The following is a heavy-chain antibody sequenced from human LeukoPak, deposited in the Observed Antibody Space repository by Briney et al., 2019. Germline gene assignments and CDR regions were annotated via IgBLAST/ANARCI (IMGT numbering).Heavy chain of an antibody. Sequence: GGSLRLSCAASGFTFSSIAMSWVRQAPGKGLEWVSAIRSNGETVYNADSVKGRFTISRDNSRQTLFLQMSSLRVKDTATYYCAKGQELDDGVFDSWGQGTLVTVSS. CDR3: AKGQELDDGVFDS. D-gene: IGHD1-1*01. J-gene: IGHJ4*02. CDR1: GFTFSSIA. CDR2: IRSNGETV. V-gene: IGHV3-23*01.